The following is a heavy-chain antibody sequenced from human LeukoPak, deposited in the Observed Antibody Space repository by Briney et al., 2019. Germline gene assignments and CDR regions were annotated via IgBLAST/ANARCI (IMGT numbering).Heavy chain of an antibody. V-gene: IGHV7-4-1*02. Sequence: ASVKVSCKASGDTFTSYAMNWVRQAPGQGLEWMGWINTNTGSPTYAQGFTGRFVFSLDTSVSTAYPQISSLKAEDTAVYYCARSVPVVAATQTSFNWFDPWGQGTLVTVSS. D-gene: IGHD2-15*01. J-gene: IGHJ5*02. CDR1: GDTFTSYA. CDR3: ARSVPVVAATQTSFNWFDP. CDR2: INTNTGSP.